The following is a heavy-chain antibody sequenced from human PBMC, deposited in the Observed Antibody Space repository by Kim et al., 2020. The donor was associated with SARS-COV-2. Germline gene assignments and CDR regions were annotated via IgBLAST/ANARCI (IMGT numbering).Heavy chain of an antibody. CDR2: IYSGGSNT. CDR3: AKDLGSGSSPPFDI. Sequence: GGSLRLSCAASGFTFSSYAMSWVRQAPGMGLEWVSVIYSGGSNTYYADSVKGRFTISRDNSENTLYLQMNNLRAEDTAVYYCAKDLGSGSSPPFDIWGQGTMVTVSS. D-gene: IGHD3-10*01. V-gene: IGHV3-23*03. CDR1: GFTFSSYA. J-gene: IGHJ3*02.